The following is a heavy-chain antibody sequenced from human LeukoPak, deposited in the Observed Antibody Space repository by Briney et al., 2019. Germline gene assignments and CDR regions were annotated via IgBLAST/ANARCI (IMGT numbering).Heavy chain of an antibody. V-gene: IGHV4-38-2*01. CDR3: ARRPGYYFDY. J-gene: IGHJ4*02. CDR1: GYSISSGYY. CDR2: IYHSGST. Sequence: SETLSLXCAVSGYSISSGYYWGWIRQPPGKGLEWIGSIYHSGSTYYNPSLKSRVTISVDTSKNQFSLKLSSVTAADTAVYYCARRPGYYFDYWGQGTLVTVSS.